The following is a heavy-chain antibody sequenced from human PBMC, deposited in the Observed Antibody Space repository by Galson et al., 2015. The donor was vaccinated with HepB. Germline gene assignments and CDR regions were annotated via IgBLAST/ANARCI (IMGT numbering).Heavy chain of an antibody. CDR3: VRADGYSWAAFDI. CDR1: GGSISSGGYS. D-gene: IGHD5-24*01. CDR2: IYHSGST. Sequence: TLSLTCTVSGGSISSGGYSWSWIRQPPGKGLEWIGYIYHSGSTYYNPSLKSRVTISVDRSKNQFSLKLSSVTAADTAVYYCVRADGYSWAAFDIWGQGTMVTVSS. V-gene: IGHV4-30-2*01. J-gene: IGHJ3*02.